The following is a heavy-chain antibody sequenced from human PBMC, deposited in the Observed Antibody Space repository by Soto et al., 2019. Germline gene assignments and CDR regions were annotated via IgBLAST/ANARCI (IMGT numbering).Heavy chain of an antibody. Sequence: TSETLSLTCSVSGGSISSGDYYLNWIRPPPGKGLEWIGHIYYSGSTYYNSSLKSRVTISLDTSKNQFSLKLSSVTAADTAVYYCARASYYDFWSGYYPSSRMDVWGQGTTVTVSS. D-gene: IGHD3-3*01. CDR3: ARASYYDFWSGYYPSSRMDV. J-gene: IGHJ6*02. CDR1: GGSISSGDYY. V-gene: IGHV4-30-4*02. CDR2: IYYSGST.